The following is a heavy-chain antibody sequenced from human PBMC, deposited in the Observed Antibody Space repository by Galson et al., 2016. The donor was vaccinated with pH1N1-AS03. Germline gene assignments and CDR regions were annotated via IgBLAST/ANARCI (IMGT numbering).Heavy chain of an antibody. CDR2: IRDDGSDR. J-gene: IGHJ4*02. CDR3: ARHQGVAIAARLSGGLDY. D-gene: IGHD6-6*01. V-gene: IGHV3-30*02. Sequence: SLRLSCAASGFTFSNYGIHWVRQAPGKGLEWVAFIRDDGSDRHYAKSVKGRFTISRDNSKGTVYLQMNSLTSEDTATYYCARHQGVAIAARLSGGLDYWGQGTLVTVSS. CDR1: GFTFSNYG.